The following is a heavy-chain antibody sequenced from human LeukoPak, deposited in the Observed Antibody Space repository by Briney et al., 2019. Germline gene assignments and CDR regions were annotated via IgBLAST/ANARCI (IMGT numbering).Heavy chain of an antibody. D-gene: IGHD6-13*01. CDR1: GFTFSDYY. V-gene: IGHV3-11*04. J-gene: IGHJ4*02. CDR2: ISSSGSTI. CDR3: ARVIAAAGCDY. Sequence: GGSLRLSCAASGFTFSDYYMSWIRQAPGKGLEWVSYISSSGSTIDYADSVKGRFTISRDNAKNSLYLQMNSLRIEDTAVYYCARVIAAAGCDYWGQGTLVTVSS.